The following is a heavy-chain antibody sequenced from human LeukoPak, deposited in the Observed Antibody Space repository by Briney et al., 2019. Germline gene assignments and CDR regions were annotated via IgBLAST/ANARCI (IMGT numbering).Heavy chain of an antibody. CDR1: GYSFTSYW. Sequence: GESLKISCKCSGYSFTSYWICWVRQMPGKGLEWMGIIYPGDSDTRYSPSFQGQVTISADKSISTAYLQWSTLKASDTAMYYCARTSLDTWIQLPLAFDIWGQGTMVTVSS. D-gene: IGHD5-18*01. V-gene: IGHV5-51*01. CDR2: IYPGDSDT. CDR3: ARTSLDTWIQLPLAFDI. J-gene: IGHJ3*02.